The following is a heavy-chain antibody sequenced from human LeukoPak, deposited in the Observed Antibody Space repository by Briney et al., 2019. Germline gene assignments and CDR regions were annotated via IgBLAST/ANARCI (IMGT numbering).Heavy chain of an antibody. D-gene: IGHD6-13*01. Sequence: TGGSLRLSCAASGFTFSSYSMNWVRQAPGKGLEWVSSISSSSSSYIYYADSVKGRFTISRDNAKNSLYLQMNSLRAEDTAVYYCARDVHGSSWYGRNYYYYMDVWGKGTTVTVSS. CDR1: GFTFSSYS. CDR3: ARDVHGSSWYGRNYYYYMDV. J-gene: IGHJ6*03. V-gene: IGHV3-21*01. CDR2: ISSSSSSYI.